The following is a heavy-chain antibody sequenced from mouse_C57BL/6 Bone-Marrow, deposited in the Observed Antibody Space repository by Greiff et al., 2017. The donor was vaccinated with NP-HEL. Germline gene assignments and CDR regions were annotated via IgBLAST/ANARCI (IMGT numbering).Heavy chain of an antibody. CDR2: IWSGGST. CDR3: ARKGSSYWYFDV. D-gene: IGHD1-1*01. Sequence: QVQLQQSGPGLVQPSQSLSITCPVSGFSLTSYGVHWVRQSPGKGLAWLGVIWSGGSTDYNAAFISRLSISKDNSKSQVFFKMNSLQADDTAIYYCARKGSSYWYFDVWGTGTTVTVSS. J-gene: IGHJ1*03. CDR1: GFSLTSYG. V-gene: IGHV2-2*01.